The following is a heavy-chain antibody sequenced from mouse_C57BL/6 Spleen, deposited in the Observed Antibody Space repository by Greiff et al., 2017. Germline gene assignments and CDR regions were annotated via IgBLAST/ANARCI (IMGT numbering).Heavy chain of an antibody. J-gene: IGHJ2*01. V-gene: IGHV1-42*01. CDR1: GYSFTGYY. Sequence: EVQLQQSGPELVKPGASVKISCKASGYSFTGYYMNWVKQSPEKSLEWIGEINPSTGGTTYNQKFKAKATLTVDKSSSTAYMQLKSLTSEDSAVYYCARGVLSYYFDDWGQGTTLTVSS. CDR2: INPSTGGT. D-gene: IGHD1-1*02. CDR3: ARGVLSYYFDD.